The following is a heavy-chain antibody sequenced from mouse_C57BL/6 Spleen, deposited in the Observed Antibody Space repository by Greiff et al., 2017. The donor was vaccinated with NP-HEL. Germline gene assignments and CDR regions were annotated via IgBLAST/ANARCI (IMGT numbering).Heavy chain of an antibody. D-gene: IGHD2-3*01. V-gene: IGHV5-12*01. CDR1: GFTFSDYY. CDR2: ISNGGGST. J-gene: IGHJ2*01. Sequence: EVKLVESGGGLVQPGGSLKLSCAASGFTFSDYYMYWVRQTPEKRLEWVAYISNGGGSTYYPDTVKGRFTISRDNAKNTLYLQMSRLKSEDTAMYYCARLDDGSFDYWGQGTTLTVSS. CDR3: ARLDDGSFDY.